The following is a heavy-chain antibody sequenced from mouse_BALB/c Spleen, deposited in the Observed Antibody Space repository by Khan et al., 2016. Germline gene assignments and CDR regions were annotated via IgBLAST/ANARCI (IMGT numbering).Heavy chain of an antibody. CDR1: GFDFSRYW. J-gene: IGHJ2*01. Sequence: EVKLLESGGGLVQPGGSLKLSCAASGFDFSRYWMSWVRQAPGKGLEWIGEINPDSSTINYTPSLKDKFIISRDNAKNTLYLQMSKVRSEDTALXCCARLHYSGYMNYWGQGTTLTVSS. CDR2: INPDSSTI. CDR3: ARLHYSGYMNY. D-gene: IGHD1-2*01. V-gene: IGHV4-1*02.